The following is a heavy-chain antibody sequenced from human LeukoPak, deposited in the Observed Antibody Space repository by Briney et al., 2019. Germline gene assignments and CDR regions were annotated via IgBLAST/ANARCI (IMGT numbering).Heavy chain of an antibody. CDR1: GFSFSNYG. V-gene: IGHV3-30*02. CDR3: AKEEAWGVNAFDF. D-gene: IGHD3-10*01. CDR2: IGNDGRAK. Sequence: GGSLRLSCVASGFSFSNYGIHWVRQAPGKGLEWVAVIGNDGRAKYYADSVRGRFTISRDNSENTLYLQMDSLRSEDTAVYYCAKEEAWGVNAFDFWGQGILVTVPS. J-gene: IGHJ4*02.